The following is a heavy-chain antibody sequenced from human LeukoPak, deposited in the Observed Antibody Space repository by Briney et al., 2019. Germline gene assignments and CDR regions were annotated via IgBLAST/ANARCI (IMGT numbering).Heavy chain of an antibody. CDR2: ISYDGSNK. CDR1: GFTFSSYG. CDR3: AKLAPAPIDY. J-gene: IGHJ4*02. Sequence: GGSLRLSCAASGFTFSSYGMHWVRQAPGKGLEWVAVISYDGSNKYYADSVKGRFTISRDNSKNTLYLQMNSLRAKDTAVYYCAKLAPAPIDYWGQGTLVTVSS. V-gene: IGHV3-30*18.